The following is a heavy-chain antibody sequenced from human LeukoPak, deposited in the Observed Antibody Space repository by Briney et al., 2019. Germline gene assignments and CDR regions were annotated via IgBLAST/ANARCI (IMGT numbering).Heavy chain of an antibody. CDR3: ARGIEATRRSTGTCNYFDY. J-gene: IGHJ4*02. CDR1: GFTFSDYY. CDR2: ISSSSSHT. V-gene: IGHV3-11*06. Sequence: PGGSLRLSCAASGFTFSDYYMSWIRQALGKGLEWVSYISSSSSHTNYADSVKGRFTISRDNAKNSLYLQMNSLRAEDTAVYYCARGIEATRRSTGTCNYFDYWGQGTLVTVSS. D-gene: IGHD5-12*01.